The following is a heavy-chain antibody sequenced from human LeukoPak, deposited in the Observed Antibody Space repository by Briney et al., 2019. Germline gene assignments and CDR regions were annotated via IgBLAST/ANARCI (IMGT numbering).Heavy chain of an antibody. CDR2: ISYDGSNK. J-gene: IGHJ5*02. D-gene: IGHD6-19*01. CDR1: GFTFSSYA. Sequence: GGSLRLSCAASGFTFSSYAMHWVRQAPGKGLEWVAVISYDGSNKYYADSVKGRFTISRDNSKNTLYLQMNSLRAEDTAVYHCAKDSSVAGTSNWFDPWGQGTLVTVSS. CDR3: AKDSSVAGTSNWFDP. V-gene: IGHV3-30*04.